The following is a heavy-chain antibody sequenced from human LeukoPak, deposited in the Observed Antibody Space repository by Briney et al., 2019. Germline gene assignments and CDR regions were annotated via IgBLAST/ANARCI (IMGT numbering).Heavy chain of an antibody. D-gene: IGHD2-15*01. CDR2: INTNTGNP. V-gene: IGHV7-4-1*02. CDR3: AIWYCSGGRCYSNARTFDY. J-gene: IGHJ4*02. CDR1: VYTFTIYA. Sequence: ASVTVSCTASVYTFTIYAMNWGREAPGQGREWMGGINTNTGNPTYTQGLPGRFVFSLDTSVSTAYLQISSLKADDTAVYYCAIWYCSGGRCYSNARTFDYWGQGTRVSVSS.